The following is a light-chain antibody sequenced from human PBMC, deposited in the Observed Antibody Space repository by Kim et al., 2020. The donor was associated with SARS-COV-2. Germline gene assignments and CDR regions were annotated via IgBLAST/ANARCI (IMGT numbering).Light chain of an antibody. J-gene: IGLJ2*01. CDR3: SAWDSSLSTWV. CDR2: RNN. Sequence: QTATLPCTGTSTNVGNQGAAWRQQHQGHPPKLLSDRNNNRPSGISERFSASRSGDTASLTITGLQPEDEADYYCSAWDSSLSTWVFGGGTQLTVL. V-gene: IGLV10-54*04. CDR1: STNVGNQG.